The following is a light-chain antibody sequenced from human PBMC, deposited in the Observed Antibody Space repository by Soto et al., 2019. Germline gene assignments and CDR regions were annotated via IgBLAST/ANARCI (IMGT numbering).Light chain of an antibody. CDR3: QQYNSYWT. Sequence: DIQMTQSPFSLSASVGDIVIITFRASQSISRWLALYQQKPGKAPKLLIYKASSLESGVPSRFSGSGSGTEFTLSISSLQPDDSATYYCQQYNSYWTFGQGTKVDIK. CDR2: KAS. CDR1: QSISRW. J-gene: IGKJ1*01. V-gene: IGKV1-5*03.